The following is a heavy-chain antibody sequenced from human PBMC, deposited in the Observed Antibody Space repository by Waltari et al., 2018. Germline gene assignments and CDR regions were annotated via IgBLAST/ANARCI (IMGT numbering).Heavy chain of an antibody. CDR3: AGGAYSSSWSVDY. CDR1: GGSISSHY. V-gene: IGHV4-59*11. CDR2: IYYSGRT. D-gene: IGHD6-13*01. J-gene: IGHJ4*02. Sequence: QVQLQESGPGLVKPSETLSLTCTVSGGSISSHYWRWTRQPPGKGLEWIGYIYYSGRTNYNPSLKSRVTISVDTSKNQFSLKLSSVTAADTAVYYCAGGAYSSSWSVDYWGQGTLVTVSS.